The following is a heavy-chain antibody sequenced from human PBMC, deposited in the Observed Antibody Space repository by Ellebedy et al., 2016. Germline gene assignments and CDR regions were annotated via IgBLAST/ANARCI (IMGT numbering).Heavy chain of an antibody. CDR3: ARAAPIFAYYYYYYMDV. CDR1: GGSISSGGYS. CDR2: IYHSGST. V-gene: IGHV4-30-2*01. D-gene: IGHD3-9*01. Sequence: SETLSLTXAVSGGSISSGGYSWSWIRQPPGKGLEWIGYIYHSGSTYYNPSLKSRVTISVDRSKNQFSLKLSSVTAADTAVYYCARAAPIFAYYYYYYMDVWGKGTTVTVSS. J-gene: IGHJ6*03.